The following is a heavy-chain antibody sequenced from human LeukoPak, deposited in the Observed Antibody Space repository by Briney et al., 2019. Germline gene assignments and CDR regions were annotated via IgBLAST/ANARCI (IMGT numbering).Heavy chain of an antibody. D-gene: IGHD6-13*01. V-gene: IGHV1-69*13. CDR3: ARALGDSSSWYAFDI. CDR1: GGTFSSYA. J-gene: IGHJ3*02. Sequence: SVKVSCKASGGTFSSYAISWVRQAPGQGLEWMGGIIPIFGTANYAQKFQGRVTITADESTSTAYMELSSLRAEDTAVYYCARALGDSSSWYAFDIWAQGTMVIVSS. CDR2: IIPIFGTA.